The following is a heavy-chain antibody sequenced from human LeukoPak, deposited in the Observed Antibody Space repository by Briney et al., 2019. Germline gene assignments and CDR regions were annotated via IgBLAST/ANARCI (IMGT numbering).Heavy chain of an antibody. CDR2: ISYDGSNK. D-gene: IGHD5-12*01. CDR1: GFTFSSYG. J-gene: IGHJ4*02. CDR3: AKSGIVATTIFDY. Sequence: GRSLRLSCAASGFTFSSYGMHWVRQAPGKGLEWMAVISYDGSNKYYADSVKGRFTISRDNSKNTLYLQMNSLRAEDTAVYYCAKSGIVATTIFDYWGQGTLVTVSS. V-gene: IGHV3-30*18.